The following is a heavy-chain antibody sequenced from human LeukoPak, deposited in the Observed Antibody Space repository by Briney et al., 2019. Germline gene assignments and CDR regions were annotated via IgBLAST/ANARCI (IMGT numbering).Heavy chain of an antibody. CDR2: ISSSSSYI. V-gene: IGHV3-21*01. Sequence: GGSLRVSCAGSGFIFSSYAMNWVRQAPGKGLEWVSSISSSSSYIYYADSVKGRFTISRDNAKNSLYLQMNSLRAEDTAVYYCARESRRAALDYWGQGTLVTVSS. CDR3: ARESRRAALDY. D-gene: IGHD2-15*01. CDR1: GFIFSSYA. J-gene: IGHJ4*02.